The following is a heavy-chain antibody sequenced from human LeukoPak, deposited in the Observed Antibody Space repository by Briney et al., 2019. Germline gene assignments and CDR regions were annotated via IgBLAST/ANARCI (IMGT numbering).Heavy chain of an antibody. CDR2: IYYSGST. V-gene: IGHV4-59*05. D-gene: IGHD4-17*01. Sequence: SETLSLTCAVYGGSFSRYYWSWIRQPPGKGLEWIGSIYYSGSTYYNPSLKSRVTISVDTSKNQFSLKLSSVTAADTAVYYCASHYGDYVFDYWGQGTLVTVSS. CDR1: GGSFSRYY. J-gene: IGHJ4*02. CDR3: ASHYGDYVFDY.